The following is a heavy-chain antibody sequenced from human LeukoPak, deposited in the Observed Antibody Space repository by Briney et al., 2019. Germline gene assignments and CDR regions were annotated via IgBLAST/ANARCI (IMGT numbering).Heavy chain of an antibody. V-gene: IGHV3-7*01. CDR2: IKQDGSEK. Sequence: GGSLRLSCAASGFTFSNYAMTWVRQAPGKGLEWVANIKQDGSEKYYVDSVKGRFTISRDNAKNSLYLQMNSLRAEDTAVYYCARVRYGAIDYWGQGTLVTVSS. D-gene: IGHD3-10*01. CDR1: GFTFSNYA. J-gene: IGHJ4*02. CDR3: ARVRYGAIDY.